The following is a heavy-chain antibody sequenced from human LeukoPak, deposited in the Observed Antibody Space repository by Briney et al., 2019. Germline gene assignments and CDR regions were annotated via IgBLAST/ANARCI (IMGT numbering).Heavy chain of an antibody. Sequence: GGSLGLSCAASGFTFSSYSMNWVRQAPGKGLEWFSSISSSSSYIYYADSVKGRFTISRDNAKNSLYLQMNSLRAEDTAVYYCARGQQGSSWYYFDYWGQGTLVTVSS. J-gene: IGHJ4*02. D-gene: IGHD6-13*01. CDR2: ISSSSSYI. CDR3: ARGQQGSSWYYFDY. V-gene: IGHV3-21*01. CDR1: GFTFSSYS.